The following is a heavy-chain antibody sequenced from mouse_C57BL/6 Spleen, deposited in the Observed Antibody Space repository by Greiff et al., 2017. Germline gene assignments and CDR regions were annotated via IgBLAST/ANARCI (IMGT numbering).Heavy chain of an antibody. CDR3: ARGVEEAMDD. V-gene: IGHV5-6*02. CDR1: GFTFSSYG. Sequence: EVKLVESGGDLVKPGGSLKLSCAASGFTFSSYGMSWVRQTPDKRLEWVATISSGGSYTYYPDSVKGRFTISRDNAKNTLYLQMSSLKSEDTAMYYCARGVEEAMDDWGQGTSVTVSS. D-gene: IGHD1-1*01. CDR2: ISSGGSYT. J-gene: IGHJ4*01.